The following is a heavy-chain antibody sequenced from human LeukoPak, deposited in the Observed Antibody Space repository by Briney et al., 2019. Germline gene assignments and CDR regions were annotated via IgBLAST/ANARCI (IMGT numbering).Heavy chain of an antibody. CDR3: ARAEGGGYYYYYMDV. D-gene: IGHD3-16*01. V-gene: IGHV3-30-3*01. Sequence: GGSLRLSCAASGFTFSSYAMHWVRQAPGKGLEWVAVISYDGSNKYYADSVKGRFTISRDNAKNSLYLQMNSLRAEDTAVYYCARAEGGGYYYYYMDVWGKGTTVTVSS. CDR2: ISYDGSNK. CDR1: GFTFSSYA. J-gene: IGHJ6*03.